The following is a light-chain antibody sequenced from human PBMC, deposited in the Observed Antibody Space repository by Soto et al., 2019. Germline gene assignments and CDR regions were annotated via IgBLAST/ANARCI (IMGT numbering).Light chain of an antibody. CDR1: QGIRND. Sequence: AIPMTQSPSSLSASVGDRVTITCRASQGIRNDLGWYQQKPGKAPKLLIYAASSLQSGVPSRFSGSGSGTDFTLTISSLQPEDFATYYCLQDDETFGQGTKVEIK. J-gene: IGKJ1*01. CDR2: AAS. CDR3: LQDDET. V-gene: IGKV1-6*01.